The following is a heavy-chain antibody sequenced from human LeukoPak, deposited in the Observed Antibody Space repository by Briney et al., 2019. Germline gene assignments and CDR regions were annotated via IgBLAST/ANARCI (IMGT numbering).Heavy chain of an antibody. V-gene: IGHV4-59*08. CDR1: GGSISSYY. Sequence: SETLSLTCTVSGGSISSYYWSWIRQPPGKGLEWIGYIYYSGSTNYSPSLKSRVTISVDTSKNQFSLKLSSVTAADTAVYYCARRYDSSGYYADAFDIWGQGTMVTVSS. J-gene: IGHJ3*02. CDR3: ARRYDSSGYYADAFDI. CDR2: IYYSGST. D-gene: IGHD3-22*01.